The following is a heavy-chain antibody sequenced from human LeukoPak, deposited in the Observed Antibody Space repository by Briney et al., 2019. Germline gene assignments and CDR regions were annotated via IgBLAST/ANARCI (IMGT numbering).Heavy chain of an antibody. CDR3: SKDTRDILTGYYNTAFDY. D-gene: IGHD3-9*01. V-gene: IGHV3-9*01. CDR1: GFTFDEYA. Sequence: GGSLRLSRAASGFTFDEYATHWVRQDPGEGLGCVSGISWKSGTISHADSVMGRFTISRDNGKNSLFLQKNSLRAEDTALYYCSKDTRDILTGYYNTAFDYWGQGTLVTVSS. J-gene: IGHJ4*02. CDR2: ISWKSGTI.